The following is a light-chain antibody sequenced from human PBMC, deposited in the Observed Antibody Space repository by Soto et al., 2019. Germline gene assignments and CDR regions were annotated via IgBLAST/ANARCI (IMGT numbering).Light chain of an antibody. V-gene: IGKV3-20*01. CDR1: QSVSSNY. J-gene: IGKJ5*01. Sequence: SMLTQSPCTLSLSQGERATLSCRASQSVSSNYLAWYQQIPGQAPRLLIYGVSSRAAGIPDRFSGSGSGTDFTLTINRLEPEDFAVYYCQQYHNTPITFGQGTLLEIK. CDR2: GVS. CDR3: QQYHNTPIT.